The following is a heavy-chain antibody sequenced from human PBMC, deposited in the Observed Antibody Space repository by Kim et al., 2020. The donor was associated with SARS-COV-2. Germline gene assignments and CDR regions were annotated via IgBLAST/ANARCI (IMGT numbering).Heavy chain of an antibody. Sequence: GGSLRLSCAASGFTFSSYWMHWVRQAPGKGLVWVSRINSDGSSTSYADSVKGRFTISRDNAKNTLYLQMNSLRAEDTAVYYCARGWPITMVRGVNPIIDYWGQGTLVTVSS. CDR2: INSDGSST. V-gene: IGHV3-74*01. D-gene: IGHD3-10*01. CDR3: ARGWPITMVRGVNPIIDY. CDR1: GFTFSSYW. J-gene: IGHJ4*02.